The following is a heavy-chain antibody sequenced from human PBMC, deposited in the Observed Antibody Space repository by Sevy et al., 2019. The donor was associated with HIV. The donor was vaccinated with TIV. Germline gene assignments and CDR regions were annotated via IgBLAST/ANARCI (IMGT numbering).Heavy chain of an antibody. CDR1: GGSISSYY. CDR2: IYYSGST. CDR3: ARGEMVWFGELLSYYYGMDV. D-gene: IGHD3-10*01. J-gene: IGHJ6*02. Sequence: SETLSLTCTVSGGSISSYYWSWIRQPPGKGLEWIGYIYYSGSTNYNPSLKSRVTISVDTSKNQFSLKLSSVTAADTAGYYCARGEMVWFGELLSYYYGMDVWGQGTTVTVSS. V-gene: IGHV4-59*01.